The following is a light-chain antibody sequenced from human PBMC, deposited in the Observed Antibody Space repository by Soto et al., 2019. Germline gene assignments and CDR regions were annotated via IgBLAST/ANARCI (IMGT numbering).Light chain of an antibody. V-gene: IGLV2-14*03. Sequence: QSALTQPTSVSGSPGQSITSSCTGATTDVDGYDYVSWYQQHPGQAPKRMICDVNNRPSGVSGRFSGSKSGDTASLTISGLQAEDDGYYYCTSYTGSAPFYVFGSGTKRTVL. CDR2: DVN. CDR1: TTDVDGYDY. J-gene: IGLJ1*01. CDR3: TSYTGSAPFYV.